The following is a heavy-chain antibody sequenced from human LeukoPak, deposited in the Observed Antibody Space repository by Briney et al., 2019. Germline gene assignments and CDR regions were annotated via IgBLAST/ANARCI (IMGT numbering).Heavy chain of an antibody. CDR1: GGSFSGYY. V-gene: IGHV4-34*01. D-gene: IGHD3-3*01. CDR2: INHSGST. CDR3: ARHFPYDFWSGYNPTAEYGMDV. J-gene: IGHJ6*02. Sequence: RTSETLSPTCAVYGGSFSGYYWSWIRQPPGKGLEWIGEINHSGSTNYNPSLKSRVTISVDTSKNQFSLKLSSVTAADTAVYYCARHFPYDFWSGYNPTAEYGMDVWGQGTTVTVSS.